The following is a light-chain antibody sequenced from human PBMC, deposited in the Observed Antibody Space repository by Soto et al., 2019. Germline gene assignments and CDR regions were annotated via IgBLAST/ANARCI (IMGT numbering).Light chain of an antibody. CDR1: QSVRSSY. J-gene: IGKJ1*01. CDR3: HQYGSSSWT. CDR2: DAS. V-gene: IGKV3-20*01. Sequence: VILTQSPDTLSLSPGERATLSCRASQSVRSSYLAWYQQKPGQAPRLLIYDASSRATGIPDRFSGSGSGTDFTLTISRLEPEDFAVYYCHQYGSSSWTFGQGTKVDIK.